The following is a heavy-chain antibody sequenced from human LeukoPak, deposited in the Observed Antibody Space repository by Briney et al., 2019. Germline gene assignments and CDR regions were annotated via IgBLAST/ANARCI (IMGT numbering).Heavy chain of an antibody. V-gene: IGHV3-48*03. CDR1: GFTFSSYE. CDR3: ARDRQEYSYGYSWFDP. D-gene: IGHD5-18*01. J-gene: IGHJ5*02. Sequence: AGGSLRLSCAASGFTFSSYEMNWVRQAPGKGLEWVSYISSSGSTIYYADSVKGRFTISRDNSKNTLYLQMNSLRAEDTAVYYCARDRQEYSYGYSWFDPWGQGTLVTVSS. CDR2: ISSSGSTI.